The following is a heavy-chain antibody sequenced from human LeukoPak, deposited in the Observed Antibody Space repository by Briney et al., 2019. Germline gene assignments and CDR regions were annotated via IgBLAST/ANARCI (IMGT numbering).Heavy chain of an antibody. CDR1: GFTFDDFA. CDR3: AKDRRGRIAAAGYLDV. CDR2: ISWNSGSI. V-gene: IGHV3-9*01. D-gene: IGHD6-13*01. Sequence: PGGSLRLSCAASGFTFDDFAIHWVRQAPGKGLGWVSGISWNSGSIGYADSVKGRFTISRDNAKNSLYLQMNSLRAEDTALYYCAKDRRGRIAAAGYLDVWGQGTTVTVSS. J-gene: IGHJ6*02.